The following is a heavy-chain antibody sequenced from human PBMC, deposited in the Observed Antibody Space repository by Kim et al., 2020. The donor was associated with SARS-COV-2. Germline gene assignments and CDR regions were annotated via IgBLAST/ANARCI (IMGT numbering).Heavy chain of an antibody. Sequence: GGSLRLSCAASGFTFSTYSMSWIRQAPGKGLEWVSYISDTSTYTIYADSVKGRFTISRDNAKNSLYLQMNSLRAEDTAVYYCARKREGTGVEYWGPDYWGQGTLVTVSS. CDR2: ISDTSTYT. J-gene: IGHJ4*02. CDR3: ARKREGTGVEYWGPDY. CDR1: GFTFSTYS. D-gene: IGHD7-27*01. V-gene: IGHV3-11*06.